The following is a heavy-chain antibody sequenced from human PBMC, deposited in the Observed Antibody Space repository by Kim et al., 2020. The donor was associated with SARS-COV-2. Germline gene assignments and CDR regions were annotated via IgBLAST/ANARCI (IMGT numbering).Heavy chain of an antibody. CDR3: AKMGFGDSGSLDFDWFDP. D-gene: IGHD6-13*01. CDR2: ISGSGGST. V-gene: IGHV3-23*01. Sequence: GGSLRLSCAASGFTFSSYAMSWVRQAPGKGLEWVSAISGSGGSTYYADSVKGRFTISRDNSKNTLYLQMNSLRAEDTAVYYCAKMGFGDSGSLDFDWFDPWGQGTLVTVSS. CDR1: GFTFSSYA. J-gene: IGHJ5*02.